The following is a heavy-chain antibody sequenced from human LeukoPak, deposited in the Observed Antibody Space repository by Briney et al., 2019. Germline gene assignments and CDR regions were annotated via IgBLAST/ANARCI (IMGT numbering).Heavy chain of an antibody. Sequence: PSETLSLTCAVYGGSFSGYYWSWIRQPPEKGLEWIGEINHSGSTNYNPSLKSRVTISVDTSKNQFSLKLSSVTAADTAVYYCASATYGDYGGYYYGMDVWGQGTTVTVSS. J-gene: IGHJ6*02. CDR1: GGSFSGYY. CDR2: INHSGST. V-gene: IGHV4-34*01. CDR3: ASATYGDYGGYYYGMDV. D-gene: IGHD4-17*01.